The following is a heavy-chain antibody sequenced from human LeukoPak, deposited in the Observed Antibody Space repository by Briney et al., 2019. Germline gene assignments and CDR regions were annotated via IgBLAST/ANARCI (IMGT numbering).Heavy chain of an antibody. D-gene: IGHD3-10*01. CDR1: GYIFAGYY. J-gene: IGHJ6*02. CDR3: ARDRPITMVRGITNYYYGMDV. CDR2: INPNTGDK. V-gene: IGHV1-2*02. Sequence: ASVKVSCKASGYIFAGYYIHWVRQDPGQGLEWMGWINPNTGDKMFAQKFQGRVAMTKDTSISTASMELNRLTSDDTAVYFCARDRPITMVRGITNYYYGMDVWGQGTTVTVSS.